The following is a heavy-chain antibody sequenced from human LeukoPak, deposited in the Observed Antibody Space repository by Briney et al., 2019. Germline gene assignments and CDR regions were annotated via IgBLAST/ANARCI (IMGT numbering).Heavy chain of an antibody. J-gene: IGHJ4*02. Sequence: SETLSLTCTVSGGSISSGGYYWSWIRQHPGKGLEWIGYIYYSGSTYYNPSLKSRVTISVDTSKNQFSLQLSSVTAADTAVYYCARGQYYDNSGYYYDDYWGQGTLVTVSS. CDR3: ARGQYYDNSGYYYDDY. CDR1: GGSISSGGYY. V-gene: IGHV4-31*03. CDR2: IYYSGST. D-gene: IGHD3-22*01.